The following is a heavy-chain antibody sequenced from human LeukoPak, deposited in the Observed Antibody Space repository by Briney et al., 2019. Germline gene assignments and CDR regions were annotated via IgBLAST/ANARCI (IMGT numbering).Heavy chain of an antibody. CDR1: GYTFSSYS. J-gene: IGHJ4*02. CDR3: VRLRRDSDTSGFYYYYDF. Sequence: PGGSLTLSCAASGYTFSSYSINGVGQAGARGLDGVSSISVRSNYIYYADSVRGRFLLSRDDARDSLYLQMNSLRAEDTAVYYCVRLRRDSDTSGFYYYYDFWGQGTLVTVSS. CDR2: ISVRSNYI. V-gene: IGHV3-21*01. D-gene: IGHD3-22*01.